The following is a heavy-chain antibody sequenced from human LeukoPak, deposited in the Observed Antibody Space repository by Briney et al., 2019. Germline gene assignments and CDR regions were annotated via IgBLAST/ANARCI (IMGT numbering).Heavy chain of an antibody. V-gene: IGHV4-39*01. J-gene: IGHJ4*02. CDR3: ARSPRSGGSCHFDY. CDR1: GGSISSSSYY. Sequence: PSETLSLTCTVSGGSISSSSYYWGWIRQPPGKGLEWIGSIYYSGSTYCNPSLKSRVTISVDTSKNQFSLKLSSVTAADTAVYYCARSPRSGGSCHFDYWGQGTLVTVSS. D-gene: IGHD2-15*01. CDR2: IYYSGST.